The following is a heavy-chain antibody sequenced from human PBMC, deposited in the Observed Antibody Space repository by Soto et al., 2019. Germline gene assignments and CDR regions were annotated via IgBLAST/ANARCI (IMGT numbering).Heavy chain of an antibody. CDR3: ARWAGVPPNYYYYGMDV. CDR1: GGTFSSYA. CDR2: IIPIFGTA. J-gene: IGHJ6*02. V-gene: IGHV1-69*06. D-gene: IGHD6-19*01. Sequence: SVKVSCKASGGTFSSYAISWVRQSPGQGLEWMGGIIPIFGTANYAQKFQGRVTITADKSTSTAYMELSSLRSEDTAVYYCARWAGVPPNYYYYGMDVWGQGTTVTVSS.